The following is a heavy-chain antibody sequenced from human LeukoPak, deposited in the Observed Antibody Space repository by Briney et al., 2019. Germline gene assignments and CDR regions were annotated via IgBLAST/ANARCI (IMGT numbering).Heavy chain of an antibody. Sequence: GGSLRLSCAASGFTFGSYSMNWVRQPPGKGLEWISYISSGSRTIYYADSVEGRFTVSRDNAKNSLYLQMRSLRAEDTAVYDCARESITGHRDFDYWGQGTLVTVSS. D-gene: IGHD1-20*01. V-gene: IGHV3-48*01. CDR1: GFTFGSYS. CDR3: ARESITGHRDFDY. J-gene: IGHJ4*02. CDR2: ISSGSRTI.